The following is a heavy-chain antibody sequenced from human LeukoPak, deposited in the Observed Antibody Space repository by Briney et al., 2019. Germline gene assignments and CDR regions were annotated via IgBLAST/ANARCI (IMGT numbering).Heavy chain of an antibody. CDR2: INHSGST. J-gene: IGHJ5*02. V-gene: IGHV4-34*01. D-gene: IGHD3-10*01. CDR1: GGSFSGYY. CDR3: ARGSLYYYGSGDWFDP. Sequence: SETLSLTCAVYGGSFSGYYWSWIRQPPGKGPEWIGEINHSGSTNYNPSLKSRVTISVDTSKNQFSLKLSSVTAADTAVYYCARGSLYYYGSGDWFDPWGQGTLVTVSS.